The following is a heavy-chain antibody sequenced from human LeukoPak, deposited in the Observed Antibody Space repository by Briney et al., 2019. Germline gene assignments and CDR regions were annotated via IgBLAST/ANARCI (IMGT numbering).Heavy chain of an antibody. Sequence: GGSLRLSCAASGFTFSSYSMNWVRQAPGKGLEWVSSISSSSSYIYYADSVKGRFTISRDNAKNSLCLQMNSLRAEDTAVYYCAREWELLEAFDYWGQGTLVTVSS. V-gene: IGHV3-21*01. CDR1: GFTFSSYS. CDR3: AREWELLEAFDY. J-gene: IGHJ4*02. D-gene: IGHD1-26*01. CDR2: ISSSSSYI.